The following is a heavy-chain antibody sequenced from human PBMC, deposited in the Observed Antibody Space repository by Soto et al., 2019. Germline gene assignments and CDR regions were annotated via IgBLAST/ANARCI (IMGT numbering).Heavy chain of an antibody. CDR2: ISGSGGST. D-gene: IGHD3-3*02. J-gene: IGHJ4*02. V-gene: IGHV3-23*01. Sequence: GGSLRLSCAASGFTFSSYAMSWVRQAPGKGLEWVSAISGSGGSTYYADSVKDRFTISRDNSKNTLYLQMNSLRAEDTAVYYCANNRVLVDPLAYYFDYGGQGTLVTVSS. CDR3: ANNRVLVDPLAYYFDY. CDR1: GFTFSSYA.